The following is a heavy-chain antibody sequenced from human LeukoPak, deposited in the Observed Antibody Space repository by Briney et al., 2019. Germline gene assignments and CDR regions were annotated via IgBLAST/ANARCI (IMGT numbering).Heavy chain of an antibody. J-gene: IGHJ4*01. Sequence: PGGSLRLSCAASGFTFDDYGMSWVRQAPGKGLEWVSGINWNGGRTRYADSVKGRFTISRDNAKNSLYLQMNSLRAEDTALYYWARDRYSSTSFDYWGQGTLVTVSS. CDR2: INWNGGRT. D-gene: IGHD6-6*01. V-gene: IGHV3-20*04. CDR3: ARDRYSSTSFDY. CDR1: GFTFDDYG.